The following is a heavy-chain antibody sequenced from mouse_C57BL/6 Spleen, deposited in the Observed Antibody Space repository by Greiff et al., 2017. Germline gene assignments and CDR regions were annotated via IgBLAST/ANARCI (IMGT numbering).Heavy chain of an antibody. Sequence: QVQLQQPGAALVRPGTSVKLSCKASGYTFTSYWMHWVKQRPGQGLEWIGVIDPSDSYTNYNQKFKGKATLTVDTSSSTAYMQLSSLTSEDSAVYYCARRDYSKEYFDVWGTGTTVTVSS. V-gene: IGHV1-59*01. D-gene: IGHD2-5*01. CDR1: GYTFTSYW. CDR2: IDPSDSYT. J-gene: IGHJ1*03. CDR3: ARRDYSKEYFDV.